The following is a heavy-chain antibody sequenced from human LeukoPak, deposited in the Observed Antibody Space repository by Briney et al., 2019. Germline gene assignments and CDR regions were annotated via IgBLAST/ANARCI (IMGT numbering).Heavy chain of an antibody. D-gene: IGHD3-22*01. CDR1: GDSISSGDYY. J-gene: IGHJ3*02. CDR2: ISSSGST. V-gene: IGHV4-61*02. CDR3: ARGPYSYDSSGAFDI. Sequence: PSETLSLTCTVSGDSISSGDYYWSWIRQPAGKGLEWIGRISSSGSTNYNPSLKSRVTISVDTSKNQFSLKLSSVTAADTAVYFCARGPYSYDSSGAFDIWGQGTMVAVSS.